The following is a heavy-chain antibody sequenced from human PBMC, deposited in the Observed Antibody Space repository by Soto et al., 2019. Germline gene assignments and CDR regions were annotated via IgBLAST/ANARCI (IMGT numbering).Heavy chain of an antibody. CDR1: GYALTSYD. V-gene: IGHV1-8*01. J-gene: IGHJ6*03. CDR3: ARGGAWFGVYYYYMDV. Sequence: SSVKVSCKASGYALTSYDINWVQQATGQGLEWMGWMNPNSGNTGYAQKFQGRVTMTRNTSISTAYMELSSLRSEDTAVYYCARGGAWFGVYYYYMDVWGKGTTVTVSS. D-gene: IGHD3-10*01. CDR2: MNPNSGNT.